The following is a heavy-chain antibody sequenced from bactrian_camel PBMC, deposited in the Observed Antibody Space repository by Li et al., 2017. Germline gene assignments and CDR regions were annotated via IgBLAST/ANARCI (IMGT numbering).Heavy chain of an antibody. V-gene: IGHV3S53*01. CDR1: SCL. CDR3: ASDHGLECTVVHVDGY. J-gene: IGHJ4*01. Sequence: LVESGGGSVQVGGSLRLSCPAASCLGWFRQAPGAEREGVAAIAQDGTIRYADAVKGRFTVSKDSAKNTLYLQMNGLKPEDTAMYYCASDHGLECTVVHVDGYWGQGTQVTVS. CDR2: IAQDGTI. D-gene: IGHD6*01.